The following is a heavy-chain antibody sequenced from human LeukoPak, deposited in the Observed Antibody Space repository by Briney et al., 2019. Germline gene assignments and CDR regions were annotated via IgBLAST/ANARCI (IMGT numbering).Heavy chain of an antibody. D-gene: IGHD3-22*01. V-gene: IGHV1-46*01. J-gene: IGHJ4*02. CDR1: GYTFTSYY. CDR2: INPSGGST. Sequence: ASVKVSCKASGYTFTSYYMHWVRQAPGQGLEWMGIINPSGGSTSYAQKFQGRVTMTRDTSTSTVYMELSSLRSEDTAEYYCARGRYSESRYCYAWSYWGQGTLVTVSS. CDR3: ARGRYSESRYCYAWSY.